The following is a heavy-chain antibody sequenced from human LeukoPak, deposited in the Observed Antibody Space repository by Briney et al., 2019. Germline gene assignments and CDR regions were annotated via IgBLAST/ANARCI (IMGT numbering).Heavy chain of an antibody. CDR2: INPNSGGT. D-gene: IGHD1-26*01. CDR1: GYTFTSYG. J-gene: IGHJ4*02. V-gene: IGHV1-2*06. Sequence: ASVKVSCKASGYTFTSYGISWVRQAPGQGLEWMGRINPNSGGTNYAQKFQGRVTMTRDTSISTAYMELSRLRSDDAAVYYCARDRSGYSGSYLRYWGQGTLVTVSS. CDR3: ARDRSGYSGSYLRY.